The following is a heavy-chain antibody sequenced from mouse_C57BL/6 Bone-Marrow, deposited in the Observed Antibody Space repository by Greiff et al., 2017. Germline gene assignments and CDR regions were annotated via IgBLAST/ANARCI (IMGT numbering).Heavy chain of an antibody. D-gene: IGHD1-1*01. CDR1: GYTFTSYW. CDR3: ARSSYYGSSYGFAY. Sequence: ESGAELVKPGASVKLSCKASGYTFTSYWMHWVKQRPGQGLEWIGMIHPNSGSTNYNEKFKSKATLTVDKSSSTAYMQLSSLTSEDSAVYYCARSSYYGSSYGFAYWGQGTLVTVSA. V-gene: IGHV1-64*01. CDR2: IHPNSGST. J-gene: IGHJ3*01.